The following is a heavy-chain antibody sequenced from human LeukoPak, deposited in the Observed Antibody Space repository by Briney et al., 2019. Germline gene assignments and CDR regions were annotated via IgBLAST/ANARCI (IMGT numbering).Heavy chain of an antibody. CDR2: INHSGGT. D-gene: IGHD6-13*01. Sequence: SETLSLTCAVYGGSFNDYYWNWVRQPPGKGLEWIGHINHSGGTKYNPSLKTRVTISVDASKSQFSLRLSSVTAADTAVYYCARLTYSNNWYFRRGLDNWFDPWGQGTLVTVSS. CDR1: GGSFNDYY. V-gene: IGHV4-34*01. CDR3: ARLTYSNNWYFRRGLDNWFDP. J-gene: IGHJ5*02.